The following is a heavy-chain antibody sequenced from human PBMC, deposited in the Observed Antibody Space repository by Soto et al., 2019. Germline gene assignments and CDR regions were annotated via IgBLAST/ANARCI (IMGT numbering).Heavy chain of an antibody. V-gene: IGHV4-34*01. CDR3: ARAPKVSGSSQTRPDF. CDR2: ISQSGNT. Sequence: SETLSLTCSIYSGSFSGYYWSWIRQPPGKGLEWIGEISQSGNTNYSPSLRSRVSISIDTSKKQFSLNLASVSAADTAVYYCARAPKVSGSSQTRPDFWGQGTLVTVSS. CDR1: SGSFSGYY. D-gene: IGHD6-6*01. J-gene: IGHJ4*02.